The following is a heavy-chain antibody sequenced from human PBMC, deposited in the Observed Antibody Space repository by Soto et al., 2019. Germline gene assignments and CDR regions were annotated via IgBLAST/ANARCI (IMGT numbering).Heavy chain of an antibody. CDR2: INHSGST. Sequence: SETLSLTCAVYGGSFSGYHWSWIRKPPGKGLEWIGEINHSGSTNYNPSLKSRVTISVDTSKNQFSLKLSSVTAADTAVYYCARAHIVVVPAVKYYYYYYGMDVWGQGTTVT. D-gene: IGHD2-2*01. V-gene: IGHV4-34*01. J-gene: IGHJ6*02. CDR1: GGSFSGYH. CDR3: ARAHIVVVPAVKYYYYYYGMDV.